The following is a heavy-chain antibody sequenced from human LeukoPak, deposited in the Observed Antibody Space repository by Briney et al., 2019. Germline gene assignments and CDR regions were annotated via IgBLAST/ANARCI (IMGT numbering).Heavy chain of an antibody. CDR3: AKMVDYYDSSGVDY. CDR2: ISGSGGST. D-gene: IGHD3-22*01. V-gene: IGHV3-23*01. J-gene: IGHJ4*02. CDR1: GFTFSSYA. Sequence: PGGSLRLSYAASGFTFSSYAMSWVRQAPGKGLEWVSAISGSGGSTYYADSVKGRFTISRDNSKNTLYLQMNSLRAEDTAVYYCAKMVDYYDSSGVDYWGQGTLVTVSS.